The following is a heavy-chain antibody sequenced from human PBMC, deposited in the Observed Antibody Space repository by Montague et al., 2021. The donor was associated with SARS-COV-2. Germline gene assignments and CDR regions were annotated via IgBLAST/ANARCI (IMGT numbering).Heavy chain of an antibody. J-gene: IGHJ4*02. Sequence: ETLSLTCAVYGGSFSGYYWSWIRQPPGKGLEWIGEINHSGSTNYNPSLKSRVTISVDTSKNQFSLKLSSVTAADTAVYYCARMRAVLLWFGESTYFDYWGQGTLVTVSS. CDR1: GGSFSGYY. CDR2: INHSGST. CDR3: ARMRAVLLWFGESTYFDY. V-gene: IGHV4-34*01. D-gene: IGHD3-10*01.